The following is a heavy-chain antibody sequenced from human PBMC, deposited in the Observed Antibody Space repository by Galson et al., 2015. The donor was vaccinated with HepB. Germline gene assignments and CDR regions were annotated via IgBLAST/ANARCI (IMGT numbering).Heavy chain of an antibody. CDR2: ISSDGSRT. J-gene: IGHJ4*02. V-gene: IGHV3-74*01. Sequence: SLRLSCAASGFTFSTYWMHWVRQAPGKGLVWVSRISSDGSRTSYADSVKGRFTISRDNARNTLYLQMNSLGAEDTALYYCARERYNYGRSYDSWGQGTLVTVSS. CDR3: ARERYNYGRSYDS. D-gene: IGHD1-1*01. CDR1: GFTFSTYW.